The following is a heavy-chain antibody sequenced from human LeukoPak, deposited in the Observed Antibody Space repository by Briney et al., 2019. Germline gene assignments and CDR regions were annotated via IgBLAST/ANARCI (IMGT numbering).Heavy chain of an antibody. Sequence: PGGSLRLSCAASGFTFDNYAVTWVRQAPGRGLEWVSTISNTGGSTYYADSVKGRFTISRDNSKNTLYLQMNSLRAEDTAVYYCAKDQYCGGESCPHQRGFHYWGQGTLVTVSS. V-gene: IGHV3-23*01. CDR2: ISNTGGST. J-gene: IGHJ4*02. CDR1: GFTFDNYA. D-gene: IGHD2-21*01. CDR3: AKDQYCGGESCPHQRGFHY.